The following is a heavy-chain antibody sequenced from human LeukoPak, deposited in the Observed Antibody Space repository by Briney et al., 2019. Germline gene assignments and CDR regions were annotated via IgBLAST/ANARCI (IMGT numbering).Heavy chain of an antibody. D-gene: IGHD3-22*01. V-gene: IGHV3-23*01. J-gene: IGHJ4*02. CDR1: GSTFSSYA. CDR2: ISGSGGST. CDR3: AKDPSYYYDSSGYSFDY. Sequence: GGSLRLSCAASGSTFSSYAMSWVRQAPGKGLEWVSAISGSGGSTYYADSVKGRFTISRDNSKNTLYLQMNSLRAEDTAVYYCAKDPSYYYDSSGYSFDYWGQGTLVTVSS.